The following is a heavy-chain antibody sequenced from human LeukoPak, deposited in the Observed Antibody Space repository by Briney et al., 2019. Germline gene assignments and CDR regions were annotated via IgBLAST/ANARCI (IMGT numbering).Heavy chain of an antibody. CDR2: IYYDGSNK. CDR3: ARDLLYSGSYSWYFDL. Sequence: GGSLRLSCAASGFTFSRNGMHWVRQVPGKGLEWVALIYYDGSNKYYVDSVKGRFTISRDNSKNMLYLQMNSLRAEDTAVYYCARDLLYSGSYSWYFDLWGRGTLVSVSS. D-gene: IGHD1-26*01. J-gene: IGHJ2*01. CDR1: GFTFSRNG. V-gene: IGHV3-33*01.